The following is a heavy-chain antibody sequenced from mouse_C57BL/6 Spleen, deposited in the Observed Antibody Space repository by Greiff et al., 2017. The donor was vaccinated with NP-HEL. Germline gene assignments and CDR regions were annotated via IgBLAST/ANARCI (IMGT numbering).Heavy chain of an antibody. CDR2: INPNNGGT. CDR3: ARGGTDYGSSSGDWYFDV. J-gene: IGHJ1*03. CDR1: GYTFTDYN. V-gene: IGHV1-22*01. Sequence: EVQLQQSGPELVKPGASVKMSCKASGYTFTDYNMHWVKQSHGKSLEWIGYINPNNGGTSYNQKFKGKATLTVNKSSSTAYMELRSLTSEDSAVYYCARGGTDYGSSSGDWYFDVWGTGTTVTVSP. D-gene: IGHD1-1*01.